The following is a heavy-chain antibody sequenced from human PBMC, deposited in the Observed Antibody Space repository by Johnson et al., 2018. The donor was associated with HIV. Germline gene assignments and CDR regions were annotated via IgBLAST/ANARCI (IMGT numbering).Heavy chain of an antibody. D-gene: IGHD3-22*01. Sequence: QMQLVESGGGLVQRGGSLRLSCAASGFTFSNYWMSWVRQAPGKGLEWVSYISSSGSTIYYADSVKGRFTISRDNAKNSLYLQMNSLRPEDTAVYYCAREYSSGYPDAFDIWGQGTMVTVSS. J-gene: IGHJ3*02. CDR1: GFTFSNYW. V-gene: IGHV3-11*04. CDR2: ISSSGSTI. CDR3: AREYSSGYPDAFDI.